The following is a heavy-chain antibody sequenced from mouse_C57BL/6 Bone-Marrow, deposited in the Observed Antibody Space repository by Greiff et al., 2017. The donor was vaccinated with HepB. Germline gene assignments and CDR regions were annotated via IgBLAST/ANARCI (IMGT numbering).Heavy chain of an antibody. Sequence: QVHVKQSGAELVRPGTSVKMSCKASGYTFTNYWIGWAKQRPGHGLEWIGDIYPGGGYTNYNEKFKGKATLTADKSSSTAYMQFSSLTSEDSAIYYCARTGGNYEEFAYWGQGTLVTVSA. J-gene: IGHJ3*01. CDR3: ARTGGNYEEFAY. D-gene: IGHD2-1*01. CDR2: IYPGGGYT. V-gene: IGHV1-63*01. CDR1: GYTFTNYW.